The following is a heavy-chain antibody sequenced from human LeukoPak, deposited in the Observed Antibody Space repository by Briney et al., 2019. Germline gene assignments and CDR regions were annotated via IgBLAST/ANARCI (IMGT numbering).Heavy chain of an antibody. CDR2: IKQDGSEK. Sequence: GGSLRLSCAASGFTFSSYWMSWVRQAPGKGLEWVANIKQDGSEKYYVDSVKGRFTISRDNAKNSLYLQMNSLRAEDTAVYYCAREGIAVRHYFDYWGQGTLVTVSS. J-gene: IGHJ4*02. D-gene: IGHD6-19*01. CDR1: GFTFSSYW. CDR3: AREGIAVRHYFDY. V-gene: IGHV3-7*03.